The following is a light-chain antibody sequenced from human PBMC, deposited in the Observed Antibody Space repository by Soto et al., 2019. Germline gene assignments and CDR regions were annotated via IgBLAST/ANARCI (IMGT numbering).Light chain of an antibody. Sequence: QSALTRPASVSGSPGQSITISCTGTSSDVGSYNLVSWYQQHPGKAPKLMIYEVSKRPSGVSNRFSGSKSGNTASLTISGLQAEDEADYYCCSYAGSSTSYVFGTGTRSPS. J-gene: IGLJ1*01. CDR1: SSDVGSYNL. CDR2: EVS. CDR3: CSYAGSSTSYV. V-gene: IGLV2-23*02.